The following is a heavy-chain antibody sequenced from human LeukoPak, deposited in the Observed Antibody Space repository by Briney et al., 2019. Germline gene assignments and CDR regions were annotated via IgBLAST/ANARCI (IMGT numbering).Heavy chain of an antibody. D-gene: IGHD3-22*01. CDR1: GGSISSYY. CDR3: ARGRENYYDSSGYYSKYYFDY. CDR2: IYYSGST. Sequence: KPSETLSLTCTVSGGSISSYYWGWIRQPPGKGLEWIGYIYYSGSTNYNPSLKSRVTISVDTSKNQFSLKLSSVTAADTAVYYCARGRENYYDSSGYYSKYYFDYWGQGTLVTVSS. V-gene: IGHV4-59*01. J-gene: IGHJ4*02.